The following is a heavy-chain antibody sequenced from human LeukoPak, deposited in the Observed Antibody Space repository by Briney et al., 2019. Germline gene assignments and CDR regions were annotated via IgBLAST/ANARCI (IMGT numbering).Heavy chain of an antibody. D-gene: IGHD3-10*01. V-gene: IGHV4-39*07. CDR1: GGSISNDSYL. CDR2: IYYNGDT. CDR3: GSLAAGEFFQH. J-gene: IGHJ1*01. Sequence: SETLSLTCAVSGGSISNDSYLWGWIRQPPGKGLEWIGSIYYNGDTYYSPSLKSRATISIDTSNNHFSLKLSSVTAADTAVYSCGSLAAGEFFQHWGQGTLVTVSS.